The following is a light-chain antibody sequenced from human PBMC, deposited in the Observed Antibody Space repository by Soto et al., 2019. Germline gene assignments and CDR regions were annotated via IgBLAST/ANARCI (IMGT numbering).Light chain of an antibody. J-gene: IGKJ4*01. CDR3: QQRSNWPLT. CDR2: DAS. CDR1: QSVSSY. Sequence: IVLTHSPASLSLSPGERATLSCRASQSVSSYLAWYQQKPGQAPRLLIYDASNRATGIPARFSGSGSGTDFTLTISSLEPEDFAVYYCQQRSNWPLTFGGGNKVDIK. V-gene: IGKV3-11*01.